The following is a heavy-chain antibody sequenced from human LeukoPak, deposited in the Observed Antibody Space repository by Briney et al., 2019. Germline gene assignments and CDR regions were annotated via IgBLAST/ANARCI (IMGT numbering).Heavy chain of an antibody. CDR3: ARVGYDFWSGLDAFGMDV. D-gene: IGHD3-3*01. Sequence: ASVKVSCKASGYTFTSYDNNWVRHATGQGLEWMGWMNPNSGNTGYAQKFQGRVTMTRNTSISTAYMELSSLRSEDTAVYYCARVGYDFWSGLDAFGMDVWGKGTTVTVSS. J-gene: IGHJ6*04. CDR1: GYTFTSYD. V-gene: IGHV1-8*01. CDR2: MNPNSGNT.